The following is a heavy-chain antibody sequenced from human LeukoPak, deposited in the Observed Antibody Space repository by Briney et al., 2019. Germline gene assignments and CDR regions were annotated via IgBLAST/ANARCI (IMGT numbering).Heavy chain of an antibody. CDR3: AREVGYYDSSGYYDY. CDR1: GYTFTSYY. J-gene: IGHJ4*02. V-gene: IGHV1-46*01. D-gene: IGHD3-22*01. CDR2: INPSGGST. Sequence: ASVKVSCKASGYTFTSYYMHWVRQAPGQGLEWMGLINPSGGSTSYAQKFQGRVTMTRDMSTSTVYMELSSLRSEDTAVYYCAREVGYYDSSGYYDYWGQGTLVTVSS.